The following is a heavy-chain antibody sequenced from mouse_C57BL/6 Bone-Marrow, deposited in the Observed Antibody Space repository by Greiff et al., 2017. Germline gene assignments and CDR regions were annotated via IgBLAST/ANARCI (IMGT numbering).Heavy chain of an antibody. CDR2: IWSGGST. D-gene: IGHD2-4*01. Sequence: QVQLQQSGPGLVQPSQSLSITCTVSGFSLTSYGVHWVRQSPGKGLEWLGVIWSGGSTDYNAAFISRLGISKDNSKSQVFFKMNSLQADDTAIYYCARGGAMNTTDWGQGTVVTV. V-gene: IGHV2-2*01. CDR3: ARGGAMNTTD. J-gene: IGHJ3*01. CDR1: GFSLTSYG.